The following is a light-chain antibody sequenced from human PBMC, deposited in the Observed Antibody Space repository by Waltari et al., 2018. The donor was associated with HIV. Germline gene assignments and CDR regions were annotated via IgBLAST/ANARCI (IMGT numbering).Light chain of an antibody. CDR3: SSYTSSSALEVV. Sequence: QSALTQPASVSGSLGQSITIPCTGTSSDVGGYDYVSWYQQHPGSAPKLLIYDVSNRPSGVSNRFSGSKSGNTASLTIAGLQAEDEADYHCSSYTSSSALEVVFGGGTTLTVL. V-gene: IGLV2-14*01. CDR1: SSDVGGYDY. CDR2: DVS. J-gene: IGLJ3*02.